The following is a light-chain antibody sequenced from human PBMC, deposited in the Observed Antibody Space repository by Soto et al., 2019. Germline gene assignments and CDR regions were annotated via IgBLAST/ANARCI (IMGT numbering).Light chain of an antibody. CDR2: GAS. V-gene: IGKV3-20*01. CDR3: QQYSKWRT. CDR1: QSVSSSY. J-gene: IGKJ1*01. Sequence: EIVLTQSPGTLSLSPGETATLSCRASQSVSSSYLAWYQQKPGQAPRLLIYGASRRATSFPARFSGSGSGTDFTLTISSLQSEDFAVYYCQQYSKWRTFGQGTKVDIK.